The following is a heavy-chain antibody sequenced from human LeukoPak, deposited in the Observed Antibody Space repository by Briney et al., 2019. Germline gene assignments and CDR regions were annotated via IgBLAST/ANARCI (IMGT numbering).Heavy chain of an antibody. Sequence: GGSLRLSCAASGFTFSSYAMSWVRQAPGKGLEWVSAISGSGGSTYYADSVEGRFTISRGNSKNTLYLQMNSLRAEDTALYYCAKDQSVAGTLDYWGQGTLVTVSS. CDR3: AKDQSVAGTLDY. J-gene: IGHJ4*02. V-gene: IGHV3-23*01. D-gene: IGHD6-19*01. CDR2: ISGSGGST. CDR1: GFTFSSYA.